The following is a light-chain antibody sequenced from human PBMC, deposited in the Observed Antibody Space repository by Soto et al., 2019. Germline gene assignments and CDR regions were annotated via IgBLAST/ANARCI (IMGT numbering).Light chain of an antibody. CDR3: QQYGNWPPCT. J-gene: IGKJ1*01. V-gene: IGKV3-15*01. CDR1: QSLSDN. CDR2: RAS. Sequence: IVMTHSPDILPVSPRETVTLSSTASQSLSDNLAWYQQKPGQAPRLLIFRASSRASGVPARFSGCGSGTEFTLTISTLQSEDSAVYYCQQYGNWPPCTFGTGTKVDIK.